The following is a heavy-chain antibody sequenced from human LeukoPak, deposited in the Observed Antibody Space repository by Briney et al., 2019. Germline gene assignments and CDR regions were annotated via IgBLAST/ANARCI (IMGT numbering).Heavy chain of an antibody. V-gene: IGHV3-23*01. J-gene: IGHJ5*02. CDR3: ARAVTWIDP. CDR2: ISDSGGST. Sequence: GGSLRLSCAASGFTFSNYAMSWVRQAPGKGLEWVSSISDSGGSTYYADSVKGRSTVSRDNSKNTLDLQMNGLRAEDTAVYYCARAVTWIDPWGQGTLVTVSS. D-gene: IGHD6-25*01. CDR1: GFTFSNYA.